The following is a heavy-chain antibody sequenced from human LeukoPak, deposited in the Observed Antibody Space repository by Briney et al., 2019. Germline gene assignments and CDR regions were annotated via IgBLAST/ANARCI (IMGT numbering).Heavy chain of an antibody. CDR1: GFNFSSFG. Sequence: HAGGSLRLSCAASGFNFSSFGVNWVRQGPGKGLEWVSGISFIISTWSADSVKGRLTISRDNSKNTVYLQMNSLRDDDTAVYYCAKGTSSLNYDAFDIWGQGTLVTVSS. V-gene: IGHV3-23*01. D-gene: IGHD6-19*01. J-gene: IGHJ3*02. CDR2: ISFIIST. CDR3: AKGTSSLNYDAFDI.